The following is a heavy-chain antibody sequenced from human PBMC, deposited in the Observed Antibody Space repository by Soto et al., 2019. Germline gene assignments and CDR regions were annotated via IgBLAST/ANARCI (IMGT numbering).Heavy chain of an antibody. J-gene: IGHJ6*03. CDR1: GFAFSDYS. CDR3: ARDLSWGSNWYYYMDV. D-gene: IGHD7-27*01. CDR2: ISSSSSVI. Sequence: SLTCVASGFAFSDYSMNWVRQAPGKGLEWVSYISSSSSVIDYADSVKGRFTVSRDNARNSLYLQMNSLRAEDTAVYYCARDLSWGSNWYYYMDVWGKGTTVTVSS. V-gene: IGHV3-48*01.